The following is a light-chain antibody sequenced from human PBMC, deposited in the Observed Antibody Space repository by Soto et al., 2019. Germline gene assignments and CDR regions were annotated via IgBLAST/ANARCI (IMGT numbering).Light chain of an antibody. CDR3: CSYSSTNLYV. Sequence: QSVLTQPASVSGSPGQSITISCTGTSSDVGGYKYVSWYQQHPGKAPKLMIYEASNRPSGVSNRFSGSKSDNTASLTISGPQAEDEADYYCCSYSSTNLYVFGTGTKVTVL. J-gene: IGLJ1*01. CDR2: EAS. CDR1: SSDVGGYKY. V-gene: IGLV2-14*01.